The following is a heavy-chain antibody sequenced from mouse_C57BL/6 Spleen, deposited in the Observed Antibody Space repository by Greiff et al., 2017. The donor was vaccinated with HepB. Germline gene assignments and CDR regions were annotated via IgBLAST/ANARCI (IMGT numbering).Heavy chain of an antibody. V-gene: IGHV1-53*01. CDR2: INPSNGGT. D-gene: IGHD2-3*01. Sequence: QVHVKQPGTELVKPGASVKLSCKASGYTFTSYWMHWVKQRPGQGLEWIGNINPSNGGTNYNEKFKSKATLTVDKSSSTAYMQLSSLTSEDSAVYYCARAPDGYYPSGFAYWGQGTLVTVSA. CDR3: ARAPDGYYPSGFAY. J-gene: IGHJ3*01. CDR1: GYTFTSYW.